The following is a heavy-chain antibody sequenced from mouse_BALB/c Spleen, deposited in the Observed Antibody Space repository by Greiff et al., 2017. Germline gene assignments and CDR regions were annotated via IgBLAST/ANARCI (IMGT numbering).Heavy chain of an antibody. CDR2: INPGSGGT. CDR1: GYAFTNYL. Sequence: VQLQQSGTVLARPGTSVKVSCKASGYAFTNYLIEWVKQRPGQGLEWIGVINPGSGGTNYNEKFKGKATLTADKSSSTAYMQLSSLTSDDSAVYFCARSSNWDGFAYWGQGTLVTVSA. CDR3: ARSSNWDGFAY. J-gene: IGHJ3*01. D-gene: IGHD4-1*01. V-gene: IGHV1-54*01.